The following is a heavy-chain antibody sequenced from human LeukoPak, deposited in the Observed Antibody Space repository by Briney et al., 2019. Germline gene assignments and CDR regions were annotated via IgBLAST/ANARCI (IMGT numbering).Heavy chain of an antibody. CDR2: IYPGDSDT. D-gene: IGHD2-2*02. J-gene: IGHJ5*02. Sequence: GESLKISCKGSGYSFTSYWIGWVRQMPGKGLEWMGIIYPGDSDTRYSPSFQGQVTISADKSISTAYLQWSSLKASDTAMYYCARQGLANYPRGGVVPAAIFYWFDPWGQGTLVTVSS. CDR1: GYSFTSYW. V-gene: IGHV5-51*01. CDR3: ARQGLANYPRGGVVPAAIFYWFDP.